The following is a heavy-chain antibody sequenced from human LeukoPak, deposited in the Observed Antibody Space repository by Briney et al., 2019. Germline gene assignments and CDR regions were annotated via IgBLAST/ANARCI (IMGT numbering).Heavy chain of an antibody. V-gene: IGHV3-7*02. D-gene: IGHD6-13*01. CDR1: LFTFSSYW. CDR3: GRRGSTSWYVY. Sequence: GGSLRLSCAASLFTFSSYWMSWVRQAPGKGLEWVASIKQDGSEKYYVDSVKGRFTTSRDNAKNSVYLQMNSLRAEDTAVYYCGRRGSTSWYVYWGQGTLVTVSS. J-gene: IGHJ4*02. CDR2: IKQDGSEK.